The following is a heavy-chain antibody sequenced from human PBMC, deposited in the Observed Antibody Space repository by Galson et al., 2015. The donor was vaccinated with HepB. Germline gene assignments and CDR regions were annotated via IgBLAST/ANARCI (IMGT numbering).Heavy chain of an antibody. J-gene: IGHJ3*02. CDR1: GGSISSSSYY. CDR3: ARLASKYCGGDCYSDAFDI. CDR2: IYYSGST. D-gene: IGHD2-21*02. V-gene: IGHV4-39*01. Sequence: ETLSLTCTVSGGSISSSSYYWGWIRQPPGKGLEWIGSIYYSGSTYYNPSLKSRVTISVDTSKNQFSLKLSSVTAADTAVYYCARLASKYCGGDCYSDAFDIWGQGTMVTVSS.